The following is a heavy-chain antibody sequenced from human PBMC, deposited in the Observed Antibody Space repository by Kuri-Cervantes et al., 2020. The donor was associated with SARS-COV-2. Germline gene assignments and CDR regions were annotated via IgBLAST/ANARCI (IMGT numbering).Heavy chain of an antibody. CDR3: ARVVVVPAAISNPGGMDV. D-gene: IGHD2-2*02. Sequence: ASVNVSCKASGYTFTSYGISWVRQAPGQGLEWMGWISAYNGNTNYAQKLQGRVTMTTDTSTSTAYMELRSLRSDDTAVYYCARVVVVPAAISNPGGMDVWGKGTTVTVSS. J-gene: IGHJ6*03. CDR1: GYTFTSYG. CDR2: ISAYNGNT. V-gene: IGHV1-18*01.